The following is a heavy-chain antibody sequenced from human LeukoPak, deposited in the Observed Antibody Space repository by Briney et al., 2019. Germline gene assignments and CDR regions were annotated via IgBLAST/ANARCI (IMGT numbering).Heavy chain of an antibody. CDR2: IKPDGSEK. CDR3: AGLY. CDR1: GFTFNTSW. J-gene: IGHJ4*02. V-gene: IGHV3-7*01. Sequence: GGSLRLSCATSGFTFNTSWMSWVRQAPGKGLEWVANIKPDGSEKYYVDSVKGRFTISRDNAKNSLYLQMSSLRAEDTAVYYCAGLYWGQGTLVTVSS.